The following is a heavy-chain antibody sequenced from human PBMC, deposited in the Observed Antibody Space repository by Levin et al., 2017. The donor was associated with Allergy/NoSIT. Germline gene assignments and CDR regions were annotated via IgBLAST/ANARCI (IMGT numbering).Heavy chain of an antibody. D-gene: IGHD2-2*02. Sequence: PSQTLSLTCAVSGYSISSGYYWGWIRQPPGKGLEWIGSIYHSGSTYYNPSLKSRVTISVDTSKNQFSLKLSSVTAADTAVYYCARVKVRKEVVVVPAAILRTAYYYYGMDVWGQGTTVTVSS. V-gene: IGHV4-38-2*01. CDR3: ARVKVRKEVVVVPAAILRTAYYYYGMDV. CDR1: GYSISSGYY. CDR2: IYHSGST. J-gene: IGHJ6*02.